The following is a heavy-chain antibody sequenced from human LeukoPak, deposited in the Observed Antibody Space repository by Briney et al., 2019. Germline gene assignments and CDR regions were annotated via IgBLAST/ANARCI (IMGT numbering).Heavy chain of an antibody. V-gene: IGHV3-66*01. J-gene: IGHJ6*02. CDR1: GFIVSNNY. Sequence: PGGSLRLSCAASGFIVSNNYMSWARQAPGKGLEWVPIISTRGTTYYADSVKGRYTISRDNSQNTLYLQMNSLRAEDTAVYYCATRGRSGYYYGMDVWGQGTTVTVSS. D-gene: IGHD1-26*01. CDR2: ISTRGTT. CDR3: ATRGRSGYYYGMDV.